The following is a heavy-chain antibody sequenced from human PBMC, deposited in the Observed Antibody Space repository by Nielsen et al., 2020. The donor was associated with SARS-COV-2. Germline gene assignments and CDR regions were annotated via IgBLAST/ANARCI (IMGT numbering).Heavy chain of an antibody. J-gene: IGHJ4*02. Sequence: LSLTCAASGFPLRSYDMQWVRQTTGKGLEWVSTIATAGDTFYSDSVRGRFTVSRENAKNSFHLQMNSLTAEDMALYYCARAEGSGIDYWGQGILVTVSS. V-gene: IGHV3-13*01. D-gene: IGHD3-10*01. CDR3: ARAEGSGIDY. CDR2: IATAGDT. CDR1: GFPLRSYD.